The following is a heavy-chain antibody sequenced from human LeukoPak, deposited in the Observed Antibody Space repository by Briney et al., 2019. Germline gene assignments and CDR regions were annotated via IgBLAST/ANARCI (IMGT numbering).Heavy chain of an antibody. CDR3: AKDSEAVVRGVMEVGYFDY. Sequence: GGSLRLSCAASGFTFSNYWMHWVRQAPGKGLEWVAVISYDGSNKYYADSVKGRFTISRDNSKNTLYLQMNSLRAEDTAVYYCAKDSEAVVRGVMEVGYFDYWGQGTLVTVSS. CDR1: GFTFSNYW. J-gene: IGHJ4*02. CDR2: ISYDGSNK. D-gene: IGHD3-10*01. V-gene: IGHV3-30*18.